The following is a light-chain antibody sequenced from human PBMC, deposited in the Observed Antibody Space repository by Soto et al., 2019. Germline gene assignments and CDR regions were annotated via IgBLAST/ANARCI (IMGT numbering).Light chain of an antibody. CDR1: HSVGSY. J-gene: IGKJ4*01. CDR3: QQRGSWPLT. V-gene: IGKV3-11*01. Sequence: EIVLTQSPATLSLSPGERATLSCRASHSVGSYLAWYQQKPGQAPRLLLYDASSKANGIPARFSGSGSGTDFTLTISSLEPEDFAVYYCQQRGSWPLTFGGGTKVEIK. CDR2: DAS.